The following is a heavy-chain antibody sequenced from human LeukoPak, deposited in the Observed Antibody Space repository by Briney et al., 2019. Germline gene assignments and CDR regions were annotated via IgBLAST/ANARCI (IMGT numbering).Heavy chain of an antibody. CDR3: AREIFGSGSYPVF. V-gene: IGHV3-33*01. D-gene: IGHD3-10*01. Sequence: GRSLRLCCAASGFAFNTYAMHWVRQAPGQGLEWVALIWHDGSHKFYSNSVRGQFTISRDNTKNTVSLQMNNLRPEDTAVYYCAREIFGSGSYPVFWGQGTLVTVSS. CDR1: GFAFNTYA. CDR2: IWHDGSHK. J-gene: IGHJ4*02.